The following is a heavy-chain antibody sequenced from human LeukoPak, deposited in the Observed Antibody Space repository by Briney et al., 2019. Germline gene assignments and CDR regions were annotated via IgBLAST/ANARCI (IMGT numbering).Heavy chain of an antibody. CDR1: GYTFSNYG. Sequence: EAVVKVSCKASGYTFSNYGLNWVREVPGQGLEWMGRIAAYSGNTNYAAKFQGRVTMTTDTSTSTAYMELRSLRSDDTAVYYCARSGYDFWSGSFLHWFDPWGQGTLVTVSS. CDR3: ARSGYDFWSGSFLHWFDP. V-gene: IGHV1-18*01. CDR2: IAAYSGNT. D-gene: IGHD3-3*01. J-gene: IGHJ5*02.